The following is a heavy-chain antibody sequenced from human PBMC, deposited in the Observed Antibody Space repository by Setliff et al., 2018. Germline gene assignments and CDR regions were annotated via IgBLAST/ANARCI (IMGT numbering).Heavy chain of an antibody. J-gene: IGHJ5*02. CDR2: IYPGNADT. CDR1: GYTFRNYA. Sequence: KVSCKASGYTFRNYAFAWVRQTPGKGLEWMGTIYPGNADTRYSPSFQGQVTISTDTSINTAFLQWNNLKASDTAVYYCARRGERFFNWFDPWGQGTLVTAPQ. CDR3: ARRGERFFNWFDP. D-gene: IGHD2-21*01. V-gene: IGHV5-51*01.